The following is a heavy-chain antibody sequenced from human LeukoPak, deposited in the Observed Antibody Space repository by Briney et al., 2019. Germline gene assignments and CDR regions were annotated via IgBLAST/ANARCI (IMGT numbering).Heavy chain of an antibody. CDR3: ARGRANWDYDFDY. V-gene: IGHV4-39*01. Sequence: SETLSLTCSVSGDSISSRSHDWDWVRQPPGKGLEWIGAIHYNGDTHYNPSLKSRVTISVDTSEIQFSLKLASVTAADTAIYYCARGRANWDYDFDYWGQGTLVTVSS. D-gene: IGHD1-7*01. CDR1: GDSISSRSHD. J-gene: IGHJ4*02. CDR2: IHYNGDT.